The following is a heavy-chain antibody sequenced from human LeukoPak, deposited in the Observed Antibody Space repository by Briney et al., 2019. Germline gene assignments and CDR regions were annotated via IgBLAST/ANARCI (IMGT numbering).Heavy chain of an antibody. J-gene: IGHJ5*02. Sequence: SETLSLTRAVSGGSISSGGYSWSWIRQPPGKGLEWIGYIYYSGSTYYNPSLKSRVTISVDTSKNQFSLKLSSVTAADTAVYYCARGNIVVVPRWFDPWGQGTLVTVSS. V-gene: IGHV4-30-4*07. CDR1: GGSISSGGYS. D-gene: IGHD2-2*01. CDR2: IYYSGST. CDR3: ARGNIVVVPRWFDP.